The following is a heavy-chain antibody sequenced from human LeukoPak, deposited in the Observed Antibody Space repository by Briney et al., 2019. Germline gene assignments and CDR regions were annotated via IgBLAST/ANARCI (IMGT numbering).Heavy chain of an antibody. CDR2: ISSSGSTI. V-gene: IGHV3-48*03. J-gene: IGHJ4*02. CDR1: GFTFSSYE. Sequence: GGSLRLSCAASGFTFSSYEMNWVRQAPGKGLEWVSYISSSGSTIYYADSVKGRFTISRDNAKNSLYLQMNSLRAEDTAVYYCARDGQWLVEVPFDYWGRGTLVTVSS. D-gene: IGHD6-19*01. CDR3: ARDGQWLVEVPFDY.